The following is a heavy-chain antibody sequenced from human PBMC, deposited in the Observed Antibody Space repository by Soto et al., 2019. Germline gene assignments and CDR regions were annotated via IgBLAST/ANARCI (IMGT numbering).Heavy chain of an antibody. CDR2: ISGSADST. J-gene: IGHJ6*02. Sequence: EVQLLESGGGFIHPGGSLRLSCAASGFSFSSVAMNWVRQAPGKGLEWVSIISGSADSTFYADSVKGRFTISRDNSKSTLYLEINSLRAEHTAVYYCAKTRGAMIYAISVYGMDVWVQGTTGTVSS. D-gene: IGHD2-8*01. V-gene: IGHV3-23*01. CDR3: AKTRGAMIYAISVYGMDV. CDR1: GFSFSSVA.